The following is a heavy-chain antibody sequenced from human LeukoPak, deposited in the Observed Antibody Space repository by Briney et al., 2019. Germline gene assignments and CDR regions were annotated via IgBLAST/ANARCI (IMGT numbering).Heavy chain of an antibody. V-gene: IGHV4-39*07. J-gene: IGHJ4*02. CDR1: GGSISSSSYY. Sequence: SETLSLTCTVSGGSISSSSYYWGWIRQPPGKGLEWIGSIYYSGSTYYNPSLKSRVTISVDTSKNQFSLKLSSVTAADTAVYYCARVTGYMTEDFFDYWGQGTLVTVSS. CDR3: ARVTGYMTEDFFDY. D-gene: IGHD6-13*01. CDR2: IYYSGST.